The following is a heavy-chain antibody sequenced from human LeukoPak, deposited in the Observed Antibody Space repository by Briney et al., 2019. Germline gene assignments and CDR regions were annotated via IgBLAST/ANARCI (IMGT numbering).Heavy chain of an antibody. J-gene: IGHJ3*02. CDR3: AREAGTDAFDI. CDR2: MNPNSGNT. V-gene: IGHV1-8*03. D-gene: IGHD1-1*01. Sequence: ASVKVSCKASGYTFTSYDINWVRQATGQGLEWMGWMNPNSGNTGYAQKFQGRVNITRNTSISTAYMELSSLRSEDTAVYYCAREAGTDAFDIWGRGTMVTVSS. CDR1: GYTFTSYD.